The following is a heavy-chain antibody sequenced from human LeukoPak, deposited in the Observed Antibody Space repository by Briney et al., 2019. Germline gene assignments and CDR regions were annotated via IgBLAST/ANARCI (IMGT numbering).Heavy chain of an antibody. V-gene: IGHV4-38-2*01. CDR1: GYSISSGYY. CDR2: IYHSGST. CDR3: ARLPPLYSSGDY. J-gene: IGHJ4*02. D-gene: IGHD6-25*01. Sequence: PSETLSLTCAVSGYSISSGYYWGWIRQPPGKGLEWIGSIYHSGSTYYNPSLKSRVTISVDTPKNQFSLKLSSVTAADTAVYYCARLPPLYSSGDYWGQGTLVTVSS.